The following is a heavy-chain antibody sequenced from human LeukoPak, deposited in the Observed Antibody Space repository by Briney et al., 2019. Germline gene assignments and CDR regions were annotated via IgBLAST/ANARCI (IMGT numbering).Heavy chain of an antibody. CDR1: GFTFSSYA. V-gene: IGHV3-23*01. CDR3: AKDRSLFDSSGYCDY. J-gene: IGHJ4*02. Sequence: HPGGSLKLSCAASGFTFSSYAMSWVRPAPGKGLEWVSAISGSGGSTYYADSVKGRFTISRDNSKNTLYLQMNSLRAEDTAVYYCAKDRSLFDSSGYCDYWGQGTLVTVSS. CDR2: ISGSGGST. D-gene: IGHD3-22*01.